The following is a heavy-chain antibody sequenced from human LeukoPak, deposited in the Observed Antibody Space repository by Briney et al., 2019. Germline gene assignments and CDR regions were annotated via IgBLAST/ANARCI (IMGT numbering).Heavy chain of an antibody. CDR1: GFTFSSYA. J-gene: IGHJ4*02. Sequence: GGSLRLSCAASGFTFSSYAMSWVRQAPGKGLEWVSAISGSGGSTYYADSVKGRFTISRDNSKNTLYLQMNSLRAEDTAAYYCAKVAGYSGYDYDIYYFDYWGQGTLVTVSS. D-gene: IGHD5-12*01. CDR3: AKVAGYSGYDYDIYYFDY. CDR2: ISGSGGST. V-gene: IGHV3-23*01.